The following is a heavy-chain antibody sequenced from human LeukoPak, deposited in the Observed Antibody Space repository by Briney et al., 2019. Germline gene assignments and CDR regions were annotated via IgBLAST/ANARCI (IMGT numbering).Heavy chain of an antibody. CDR2: ISGSGSRT. CDR3: AKGSREWELLDAFDI. Sequence: GGSLRLSCTASGSTYSSYGMTWVRQAPGKGLEWVSGISGSGSRTDYADSVKGRFTISRDNAKNTLYLQMNSLRAEDTAAYYCAKGSREWELLDAFDIRGQGTMVTVSS. V-gene: IGHV3-23*01. CDR1: GSTYSSYG. D-gene: IGHD1-26*01. J-gene: IGHJ3*02.